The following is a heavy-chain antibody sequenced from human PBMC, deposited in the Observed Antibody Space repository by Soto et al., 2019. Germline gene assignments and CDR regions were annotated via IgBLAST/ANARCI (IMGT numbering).Heavy chain of an antibody. J-gene: IGHJ4*02. V-gene: IGHV4-30-4*01. Sequence: SETLSLTCTVSGGSISSGDYYWSWIRQPPGKGLEWIGYIYYSGSTYYNPSLKSRVTISVDTSKNQFSLKLSSVTAADTAVYYCARVRYYDFWSGLSSEYYFDYWGQGTLVTVS. CDR2: IYYSGST. D-gene: IGHD3-3*01. CDR3: ARVRYYDFWSGLSSEYYFDY. CDR1: GGSISSGDYY.